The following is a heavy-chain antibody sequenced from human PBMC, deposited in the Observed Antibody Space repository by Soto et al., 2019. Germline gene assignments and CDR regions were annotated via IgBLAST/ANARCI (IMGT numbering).Heavy chain of an antibody. D-gene: IGHD6-13*01. CDR2: IIPIFGTA. CDR1: GGTFSSYA. J-gene: IGHJ6*02. CDR3: ASARVVKQDYYYGMDV. Sequence: QVQLVQSGAEVKKPGSSVKVSCKASGGTFSSYAISWVRQAPGQGLEWMGGIIPIFGTANYAQKFQGRVTITADESTSKAYMELSSLRSEDTAVDYCASARVVKQDYYYGMDVWGQGTTVTVSS. V-gene: IGHV1-69*01.